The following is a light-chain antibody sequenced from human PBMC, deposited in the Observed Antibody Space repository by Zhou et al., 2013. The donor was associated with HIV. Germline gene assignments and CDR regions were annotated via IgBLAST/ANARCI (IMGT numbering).Light chain of an antibody. CDR3: QQYNNWPPMYT. CDR1: QSIGNN. J-gene: IGKJ2*01. V-gene: IGKV3-15*01. CDR2: GAS. Sequence: EIVMTQSPATLSVSPGERVTLSCRASQSIGNNLAWYQQKPGQAPRLLMSGASTRATGIPVRFSGSGSGTEFTFTISSMQSEDFAVYYCQQYNNWPPMYTFGQGTRLEI.